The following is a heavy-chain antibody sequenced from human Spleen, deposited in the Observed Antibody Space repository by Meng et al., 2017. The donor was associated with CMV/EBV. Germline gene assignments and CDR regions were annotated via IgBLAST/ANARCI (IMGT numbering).Heavy chain of an antibody. CDR3: ARRGPGYCTTTSCRYSFDY. CDR1: GYSFTSYW. Sequence: GGSLRLSCKGSGYSFTSYWIGWVRQMPGKGLEWMGIIFPRDSDTTYSPSFQGQVTISADKSISTAYLQWSSLKASDTAIYYCARRGPGYCTTTSCRYSFDYWGQGTLVTVS. V-gene: IGHV5-51*01. J-gene: IGHJ4*02. D-gene: IGHD2-2*01. CDR2: IFPRDSDT.